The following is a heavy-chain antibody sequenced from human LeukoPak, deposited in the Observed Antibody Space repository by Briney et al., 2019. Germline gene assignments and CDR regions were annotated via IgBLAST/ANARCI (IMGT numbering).Heavy chain of an antibody. V-gene: IGHV1-2*02. Sequence: GASVKVSCKASGYTFTGYYMHWVRQAPGQGLEWMGWINPNSGGTNYAQKFQGRVTMTRDTSVSTVYMELSRLRSDDTAVYYCARGPQYYYDSSAYPQEYWGQGSLVTVSS. CDR1: GYTFTGYY. D-gene: IGHD3-22*01. CDR2: INPNSGGT. CDR3: ARGPQYYYDSSAYPQEY. J-gene: IGHJ4*02.